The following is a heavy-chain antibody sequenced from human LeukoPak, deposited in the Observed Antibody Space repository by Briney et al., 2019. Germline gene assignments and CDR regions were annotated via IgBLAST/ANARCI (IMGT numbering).Heavy chain of an antibody. Sequence: GASVTVSCTASGYTFASYGISWVRQAPGQGLEWMGWISAYNGNTNYAQKLQGRVTMTTDTSTSTAYMELRSLRSDDTAVYYCARDLVLNFYYGSGSYAADYWGQGTLVTVSS. J-gene: IGHJ4*02. CDR3: ARDLVLNFYYGSGSYAADY. V-gene: IGHV1-18*01. CDR1: GYTFASYG. D-gene: IGHD3-10*01. CDR2: ISAYNGNT.